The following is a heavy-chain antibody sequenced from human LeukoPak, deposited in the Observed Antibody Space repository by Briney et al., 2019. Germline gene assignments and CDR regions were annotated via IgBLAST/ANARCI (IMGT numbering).Heavy chain of an antibody. J-gene: IGHJ4*02. V-gene: IGHV4-34*01. Sequence: SETLSLTCAVYGGSFSGYYWSWIRQPPGKGLEWIGEINHSGSTNYNPSLKSRVTMSVDTSKNQFSLKLSSVTAADTAVYYCARRYYYDSSGFWYWGQGTLVTVSS. CDR1: GGSFSGYY. CDR2: INHSGST. D-gene: IGHD3-22*01. CDR3: ARRYYYDSSGFWY.